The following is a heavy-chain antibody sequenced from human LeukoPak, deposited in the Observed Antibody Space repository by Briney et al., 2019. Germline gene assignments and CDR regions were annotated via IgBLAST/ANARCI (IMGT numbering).Heavy chain of an antibody. CDR2: IIPIFGTA. CDR3: ARDRNIRCSSSTCYPVWDY. J-gene: IGHJ4*02. D-gene: IGHD2-2*01. V-gene: IGHV1-69*05. CDR1: GGTFSSYA. Sequence: SVKVSCKASGGTFSSYAISWVRQAPGQGLEWMGRIIPIFGTANYAQKFQGRVTITTDTSTTTAYMELRSLRSDDTAVYYCARDRNIRCSSSTCYPVWDYWGQGTLVTVSS.